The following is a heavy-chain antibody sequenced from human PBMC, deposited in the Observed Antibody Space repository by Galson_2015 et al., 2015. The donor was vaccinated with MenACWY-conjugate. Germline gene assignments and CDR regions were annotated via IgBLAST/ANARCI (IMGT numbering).Heavy chain of an antibody. CDR3: AHRRAGPNWDSGCFDP. V-gene: IGHV2-5*02. J-gene: IGHJ5*02. Sequence: PALVKPTQTLTLTCTFSGFSLSTSGVGVGWIRQPPGKALEWLAVIYWDDDKRYSPSLNNRLAIMKDTSKNQVVLTMTNMDPMDTGTYYCAHRRAGPNWDSGCFDPGGQGTLVTVSS. D-gene: IGHD7-27*01. CDR1: GFSLSTSGVG. CDR2: IYWDDDK.